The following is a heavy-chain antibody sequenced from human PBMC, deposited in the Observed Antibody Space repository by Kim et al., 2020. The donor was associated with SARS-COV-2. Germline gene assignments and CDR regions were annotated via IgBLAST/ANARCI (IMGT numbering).Heavy chain of an antibody. J-gene: IGHJ4*02. Sequence: YNPSLKSRVTISVETSKNQFSLRLTSMTAADTGVYYCARGRGSGSYFNGYWGQGTLVTVSS. V-gene: IGHV4-34*01. D-gene: IGHD3-10*01. CDR3: ARGRGSGSYFNGY.